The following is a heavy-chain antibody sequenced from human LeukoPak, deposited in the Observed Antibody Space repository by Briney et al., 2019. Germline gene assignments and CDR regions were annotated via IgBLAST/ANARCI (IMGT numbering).Heavy chain of an antibody. CDR3: ARRAGAYSHPYDY. V-gene: IGHV3-13*03. CDR1: GLTFSSYD. J-gene: IGHJ4*02. Sequence: GGSLRLSCAACGLTFSSYDIHWVRQATGKGLGWVSSIGTAGDTYYPGSVKGQFTISRDNSKNTLYLQMNSLRAEDTAVYYCARRAGAYSHPYDYWGQGTLVTVSS. CDR2: IGTAGDT. D-gene: IGHD4/OR15-4a*01.